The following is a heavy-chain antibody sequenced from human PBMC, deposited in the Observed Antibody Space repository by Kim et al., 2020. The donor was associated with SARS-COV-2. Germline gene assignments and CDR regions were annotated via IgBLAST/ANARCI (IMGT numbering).Heavy chain of an antibody. CDR3: ARYKTTVTSPLAY. V-gene: IGHV4-34*01. D-gene: IGHD4-17*01. CDR1: GVSFTAYY. Sequence: SETLSLTCAVYGVSFTAYYWSWIRQPPGKGLEWIGEINHSGNTKYNPSLKSRVTISVDPSKNQFSLRLSSVTAADTAVYYCARYKTTVTSPLAYWGQGTLVTVSS. CDR2: INHSGNT. J-gene: IGHJ4*02.